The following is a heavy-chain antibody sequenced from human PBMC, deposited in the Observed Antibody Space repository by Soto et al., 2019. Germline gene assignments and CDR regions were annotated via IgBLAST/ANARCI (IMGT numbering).Heavy chain of an antibody. CDR1: GFTFSSYA. CDR2: ISGSGGTT. Sequence: VQLLESGGGLVQPGRSLRLSCAASGFTFSSYAMSWVRQAPGQGLDWVSAISGSGGTTYYADSVKGRFTISRDNSKNTLSLQMNSLGAEDTAVYYCAKFFVETGGSSGWPWSFHYWGQGTLVTVSS. D-gene: IGHD6-25*01. V-gene: IGHV3-23*01. J-gene: IGHJ4*02. CDR3: AKFFVETGGSSGWPWSFHY.